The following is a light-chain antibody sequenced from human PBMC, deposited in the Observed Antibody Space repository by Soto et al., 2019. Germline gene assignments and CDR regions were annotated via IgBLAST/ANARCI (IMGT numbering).Light chain of an antibody. Sequence: DIQMTQSPSTLSASVGDRVTITCRASQRISSWLAWYQQKPGKAPKLLFYDASSLESGVPSRFSGSGSGTEFTLTISSLQPDDFATYYCQQYNSYPFTFGQGTKLEIK. J-gene: IGKJ2*01. CDR2: DAS. CDR1: QRISSW. V-gene: IGKV1-5*01. CDR3: QQYNSYPFT.